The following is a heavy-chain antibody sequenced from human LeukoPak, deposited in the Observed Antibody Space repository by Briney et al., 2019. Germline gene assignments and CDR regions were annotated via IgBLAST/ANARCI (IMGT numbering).Heavy chain of an antibody. CDR1: GGSISSYY. D-gene: IGHD3-9*01. CDR3: ARGELRYFDWSFYFDY. Sequence: SETLSLTCTVSGGSISSYYWSWIRQPPGKGLEWIGYIYYSGSTNYNPSLKSRVTISVDTSKNQFSLKLSSVTAADTAVYYCARGELRYFDWSFYFDYWGQGTLVTVSS. V-gene: IGHV4-59*12. J-gene: IGHJ4*02. CDR2: IYYSGST.